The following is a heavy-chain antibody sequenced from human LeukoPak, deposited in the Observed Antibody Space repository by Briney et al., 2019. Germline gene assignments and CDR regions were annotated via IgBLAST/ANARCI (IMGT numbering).Heavy chain of an antibody. Sequence: SETLSLTCTVSGGSISSGGYYWSWIRQHPGKGLEWIGYIYYSGSTYYNPSLKSRVTISVDTSKNQFSLKLSSVTAADTAVYYCARGDSNSWYDPVDYWGQGTLVTVSS. CDR2: IYYSGST. CDR1: GGSISSGGYY. V-gene: IGHV4-31*03. D-gene: IGHD6-13*01. CDR3: ARGDSNSWYDPVDY. J-gene: IGHJ4*02.